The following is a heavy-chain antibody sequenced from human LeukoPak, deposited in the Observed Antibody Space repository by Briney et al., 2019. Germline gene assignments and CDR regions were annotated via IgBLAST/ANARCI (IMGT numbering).Heavy chain of an antibody. Sequence: GGSLRLSCAASGFTFSSYAMSWVRQAPGMGLEWVSAISGSGGSTYYADSVKGRFTISRDNSKNTLYLQMNSLRAEDTAVYYCAKGDIVVVPAALEFDYWGQETLVTVSS. CDR1: GFTFSSYA. CDR3: AKGDIVVVPAALEFDY. V-gene: IGHV3-23*01. J-gene: IGHJ4*02. CDR2: ISGSGGST. D-gene: IGHD2-2*01.